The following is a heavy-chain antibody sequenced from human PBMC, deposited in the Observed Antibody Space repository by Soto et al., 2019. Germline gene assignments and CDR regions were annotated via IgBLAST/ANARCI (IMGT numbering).Heavy chain of an antibody. CDR3: ARDFSGYDFNYYYGMDV. D-gene: IGHD5-12*01. Sequence: GGSLRLSCAASGFTFSDYYMSWIRQAPGKGLEWVSYISSSSSYTNYADSVKGRFTISRDNAKNSLYLQMNSLRAEDTAVYYCARDFSGYDFNYYYGMDVWGQGTTVTVSS. CDR1: GFTFSDYY. V-gene: IGHV3-11*06. J-gene: IGHJ6*02. CDR2: ISSSSSYT.